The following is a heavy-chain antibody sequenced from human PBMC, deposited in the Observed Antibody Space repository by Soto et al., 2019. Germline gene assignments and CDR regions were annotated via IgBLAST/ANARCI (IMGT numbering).Heavy chain of an antibody. CDR2: IYYSGRT. V-gene: IGHV4-31*03. Sequence: SETLSLTCTVSGGSISSGGYYWSWIRQHPGKGLEWIGNIYYSGRTYYNPSLKSRVTISVDTSKNQFSLKVSSVTAADTAVYYCARDLGGYSYGHFDYWGQGTLVTVSS. D-gene: IGHD5-18*01. CDR1: GGSISSGGYY. CDR3: ARDLGGYSYGHFDY. J-gene: IGHJ4*02.